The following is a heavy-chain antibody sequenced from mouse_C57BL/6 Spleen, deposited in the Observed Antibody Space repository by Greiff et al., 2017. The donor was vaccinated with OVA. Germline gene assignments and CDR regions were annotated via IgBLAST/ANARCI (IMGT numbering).Heavy chain of an antibody. V-gene: IGHV1-62-2*01. Sequence: VKLQESGAELVKPGASVKLSCKASGYTFTEYTIHWVKQRSGQGLEWIGWFYPGSGSIKYNEKFKDKATLTADKSSSTVYMELSRLTSEDSAVYFCARHEEGSYYSNYPFAYWGQGTLVTVSA. CDR1: GYTFTEYT. D-gene: IGHD2-5*01. J-gene: IGHJ3*01. CDR2: FYPGSGSI. CDR3: ARHEEGSYYSNYPFAY.